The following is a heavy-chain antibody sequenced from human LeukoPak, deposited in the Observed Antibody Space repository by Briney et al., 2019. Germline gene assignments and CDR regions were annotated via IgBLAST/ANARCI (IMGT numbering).Heavy chain of an antibody. Sequence: GGSLRLSCAASGFTFSSYGLSWVGRAQGKGLGGWANIKQDGSEKYYVDSVKGRFTISRDNAKNSLSVQMNSLRAEDTAVYYCARIYCSGGPCYFDYWGQGTLVTVSS. CDR1: GFTFSSYG. J-gene: IGHJ4*02. V-gene: IGHV3-7*01. CDR3: ARIYCSGGPCYFDY. CDR2: IKQDGSEK. D-gene: IGHD2-15*01.